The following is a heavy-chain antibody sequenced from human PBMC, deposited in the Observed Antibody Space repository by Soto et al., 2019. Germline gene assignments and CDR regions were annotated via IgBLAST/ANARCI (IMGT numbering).Heavy chain of an antibody. CDR1: GFTFSDYY. CDR2: ISSSGSTI. CDR3: ARDPPYDILTGSQDY. J-gene: IGHJ4*02. Sequence: GGSLRLSCAASGFTFSDYYMSWIRQAPGKGLEWVSYISSSGSTIYYADSVKGRFTISRDNAKNSLYLQMNSLRAEDTAVYYCARDPPYDILTGSQDYWGQGTLVTVSS. D-gene: IGHD3-9*01. V-gene: IGHV3-11*01.